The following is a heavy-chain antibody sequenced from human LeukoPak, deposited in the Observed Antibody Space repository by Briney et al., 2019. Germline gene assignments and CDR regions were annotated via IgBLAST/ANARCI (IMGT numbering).Heavy chain of an antibody. J-gene: IGHJ6*02. CDR3: ARDRGVVVPAAIPYYYGRDV. Sequence: GGSLRLSSAASGFTVRSNYMSWVRQAPGKGLEWVSVIYSGGSTYYADSVKGRFTISRDNSKNTLYLQMNSLRAEDTAVYYCARDRGVVVPAAIPYYYGRDVWGQGTTVTVSS. CDR1: GFTVRSNY. D-gene: IGHD2-2*01. V-gene: IGHV3-66*01. CDR2: IYSGGST.